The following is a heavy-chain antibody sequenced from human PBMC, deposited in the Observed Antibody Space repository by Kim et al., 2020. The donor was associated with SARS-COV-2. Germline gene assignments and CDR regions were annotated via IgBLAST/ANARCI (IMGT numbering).Heavy chain of an antibody. CDR1: GFTFSNYA. D-gene: IGHD6-13*01. V-gene: IGHV3-23*01. CDR2: FSGDGGST. Sequence: GGSLRLSCIASGFTFSNYAMTWVRQVPGKGLEWVSGFSGDGGSTFYADSVKGRFTISRDNSKNTLYLQMNSLRAEDTAVYYCAKDPNKYSSSCIDYWGQGTLVTVSS. J-gene: IGHJ4*02. CDR3: AKDPNKYSSSCIDY.